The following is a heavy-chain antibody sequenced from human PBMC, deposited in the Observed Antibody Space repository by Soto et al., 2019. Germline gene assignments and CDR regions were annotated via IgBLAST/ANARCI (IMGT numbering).Heavy chain of an antibody. V-gene: IGHV4-59*01. J-gene: IGHJ3*01. D-gene: IGHD3-10*01. CDR3: ARVWGGAFDF. CDR2: IYYSGST. CDR1: CGSISSYY. Sequence: PSETLSLTCTVSCGSISSYYWSWIRQPPGKGLEWIGYIYYSGSTNYNPSLKSRVTISVDTSKNQFSLKLSSVTAADTAVYYCARVWGGAFDFWGQGTMVTVSS.